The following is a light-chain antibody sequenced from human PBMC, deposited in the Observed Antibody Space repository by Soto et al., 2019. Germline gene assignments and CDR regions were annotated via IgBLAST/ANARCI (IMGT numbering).Light chain of an antibody. J-gene: IGKJ4*01. CDR1: QSCSRW. CDR3: QQCNAYPLT. CDR2: EAS. V-gene: IGKV1-5*03. Sequence: DIQMTQSPSTLSASVGDRVTLTCRASQSCSRWLAWYQQQPGKAPKLLIYEASTLESGVPSRFSGSGSGTEFTLTISSLQPDDFAIYYCQQCNAYPLTFGGGTKVEIK.